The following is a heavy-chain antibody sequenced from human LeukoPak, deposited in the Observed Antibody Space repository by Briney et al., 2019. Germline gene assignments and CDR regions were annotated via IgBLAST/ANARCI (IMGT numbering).Heavy chain of an antibody. D-gene: IGHD6-19*01. Sequence: GESLKISCKGSGYSFTSYCIGWVRQMRAKGLDWRGIIYSGEYDNKYSPSLQGKVTFSAQTSIRTAYLQWSSLKASDTAMYYCASRHSSGWYWFDHWGQGTLVTVSS. CDR2: IYSGEYDN. CDR1: GYSFTSYC. V-gene: IGHV5-51*01. J-gene: IGHJ5*02. CDR3: ASRHSSGWYWFDH.